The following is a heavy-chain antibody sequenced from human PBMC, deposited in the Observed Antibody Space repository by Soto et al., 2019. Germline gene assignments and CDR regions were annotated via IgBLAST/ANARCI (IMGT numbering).Heavy chain of an antibody. J-gene: IGHJ5*02. D-gene: IGHD6-6*01. CDR2: INPKSGGT. V-gene: IGHV1-2*02. CDR3: ARVTTFVSSSGWFDP. CDR1: GYTFTDYY. Sequence: QVQLVQSGAEVKKPGASVKVSCKASGYTFTDYYMLWVRQAPGQGLEWMGWINPKSGGTNYAQKFQARVTMNRHTSFRTAYIELSRLRLDDTAVYYCARVTTFVSSSGWFDPWGQGTLVTVSS.